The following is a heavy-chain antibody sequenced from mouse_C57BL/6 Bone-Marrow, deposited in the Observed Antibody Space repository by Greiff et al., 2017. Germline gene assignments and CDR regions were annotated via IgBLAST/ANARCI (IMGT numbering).Heavy chain of an antibody. CDR1: GYAFSSYW. V-gene: IGHV1-80*01. CDR2: IYPGDGDT. Sequence: QVQLQQSGAELVKPGASVKISCKASGYAFSSYWMNWVKQRPGKGLEWIGQIYPGDGDTNYNGKFKGKATLTADKSSSTAYMQLSSLTSEDSAVYFCARRHYYGSSYPHWYFEVWGTGTTVTVSS. D-gene: IGHD1-1*01. CDR3: ARRHYYGSSYPHWYFEV. J-gene: IGHJ1*03.